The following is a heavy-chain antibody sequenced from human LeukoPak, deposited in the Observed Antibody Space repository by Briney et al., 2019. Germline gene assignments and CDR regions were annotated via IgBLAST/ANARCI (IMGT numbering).Heavy chain of an antibody. CDR2: IYTSGST. V-gene: IGHV4-4*07. D-gene: IGHD2-21*01. CDR1: GGSISSYY. Sequence: SETLSLTCTVSGGSISSYYWSWIRQPAGKGLEWIGRIYTSGSTNYNPSLKSRVTMSVDTSKNQFSLKLSSVTAADTAVYYCARASTPRVIASFDYWGQGSLVTVSS. J-gene: IGHJ4*02. CDR3: ARASTPRVIASFDY.